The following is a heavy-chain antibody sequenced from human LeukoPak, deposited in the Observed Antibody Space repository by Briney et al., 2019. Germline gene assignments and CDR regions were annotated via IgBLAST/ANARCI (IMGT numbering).Heavy chain of an antibody. CDR3: ARAGGYDFWSGYSGFYYYYYMDV. CDR1: GGTFNNYA. Sequence: SVKVSCKASGGTFNNYAINWVRQAPGQGLEWMGGIIPIFGSSNYAQKLQGRVTMTTDTSTSTAYMELRSLRSDDTAVYYCARAGGYDFWSGYSGFYYYYYMDVWGKGTTVTVSS. V-gene: IGHV1-69*05. D-gene: IGHD3-3*01. CDR2: IIPIFGSS. J-gene: IGHJ6*03.